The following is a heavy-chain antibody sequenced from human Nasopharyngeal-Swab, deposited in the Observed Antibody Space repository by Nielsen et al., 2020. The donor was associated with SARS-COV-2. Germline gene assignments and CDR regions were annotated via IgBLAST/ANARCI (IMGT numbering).Heavy chain of an antibody. V-gene: IGHV3-21*01. J-gene: IGHJ4*02. D-gene: IGHD4-11*01. CDR3: ARWDYSNYDLDY. CDR2: ISSSSSYI. CDR1: GFTFSSYS. Sequence: GESLKISCAASGFTFSSYSMNWVRQDPGKGLEWVSSISSSSSYIYYADSVKGRFTISRDNAKNSLYLQMNSLRAEDTAVYYCARWDYSNYDLDYWGQGTLVTVSS.